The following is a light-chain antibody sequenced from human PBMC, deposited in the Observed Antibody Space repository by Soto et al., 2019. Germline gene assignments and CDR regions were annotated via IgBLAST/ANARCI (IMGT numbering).Light chain of an antibody. CDR1: QSISSW. Sequence: DIQMTQSPSTLSASVGDRVTITCRASQSISSWLAWYQQKPGKAPNLLIYKASSVESGVPSRFSGSGSGTASTITISSLQDDDFATYYWQQYNSYPVTFGGGTKVEIK. J-gene: IGKJ4*01. V-gene: IGKV1-5*03. CDR2: KAS. CDR3: QQYNSYPVT.